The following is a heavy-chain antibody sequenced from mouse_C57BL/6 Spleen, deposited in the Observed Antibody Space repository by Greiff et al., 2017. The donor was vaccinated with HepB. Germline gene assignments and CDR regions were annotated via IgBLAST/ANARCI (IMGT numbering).Heavy chain of an antibody. V-gene: IGHV1-59*01. CDR3: AREGYGYDEFAY. D-gene: IGHD2-2*01. J-gene: IGHJ3*01. Sequence: VQLQQPGAELVRPGTSVKLSCKASGYTFTSYWMHWVKQRPGQGLEWIGVIDPSDSYTNYNQKFKGKATLTVDTSSSTAYMQLSSLTSEDSAVYYCAREGYGYDEFAYWGQGTLVTVSA. CDR1: GYTFTSYW. CDR2: IDPSDSYT.